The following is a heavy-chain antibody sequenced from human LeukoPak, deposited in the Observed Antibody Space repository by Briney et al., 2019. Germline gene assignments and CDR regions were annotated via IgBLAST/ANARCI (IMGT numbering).Heavy chain of an antibody. CDR1: GFTVSSNY. V-gene: IGHV3-66*01. D-gene: IGHD3-10*01. CDR3: ARGFGVSGFDI. CDR2: IYSGGST. J-gene: IGHJ3*02. Sequence: GGSLRLSCAASGFTVSSNYMSWVRQAPGKGLEWVSVIYSGGSTNYGDSVKGRFTISRDNSKNTLYLQMNSLRAEDTAVYYCARGFGVSGFDIWGQGTMVTVSS.